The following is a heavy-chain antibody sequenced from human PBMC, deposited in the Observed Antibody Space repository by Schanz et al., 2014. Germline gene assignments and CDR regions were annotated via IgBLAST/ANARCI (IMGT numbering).Heavy chain of an antibody. J-gene: IGHJ4*02. Sequence: EVQLVESGGDLVQPGRSLRLSCAASGFTFDEYGMHWVRQAPGKGLEWVSRLNFDETYTSYADSVKGRFTISRDNAKNTVYLQMTSLRVEDTAVYYCARGGADSAMAHEYWGRGTLVTVSS. CDR2: LNFDETYT. CDR3: ARGGADSAMAHEY. V-gene: IGHV3-74*02. CDR1: GFTFDEYG. D-gene: IGHD5-18*01.